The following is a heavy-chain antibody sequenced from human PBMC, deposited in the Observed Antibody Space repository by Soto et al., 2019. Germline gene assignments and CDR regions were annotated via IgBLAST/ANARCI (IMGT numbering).Heavy chain of an antibody. Sequence: SETLSLTCTVSGDSVSSGSYFWSWMRQPPGKGLEWIGYISASGSTSYNPSLMGRITLSLDTSRNHFSLHLSSVSAADTAMYYCARTDNAGRWATWFWGHGTLVTVSS. CDR3: ARTDNAGRWATWF. J-gene: IGHJ4*01. CDR2: ISASGST. V-gene: IGHV4-61*03. D-gene: IGHD3-22*01. CDR1: GDSVSSGSYF.